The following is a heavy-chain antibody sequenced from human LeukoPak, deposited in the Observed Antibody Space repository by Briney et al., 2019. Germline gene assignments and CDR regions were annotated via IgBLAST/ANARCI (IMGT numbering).Heavy chain of an antibody. Sequence: PSETLSHTCAVYGGSFSGYYWSWIRQPPGKGLEWIGYIYYSGSTNYNPSLKSRVTMSVDTSKNQFSLKLSSVTAADTAVYYCASQPFGSSWYWFDSWGQGTLVTVSS. J-gene: IGHJ5*01. CDR2: IYYSGST. CDR1: GGSFSGYY. V-gene: IGHV4-59*01. D-gene: IGHD6-13*01. CDR3: ASQPFGSSWYWFDS.